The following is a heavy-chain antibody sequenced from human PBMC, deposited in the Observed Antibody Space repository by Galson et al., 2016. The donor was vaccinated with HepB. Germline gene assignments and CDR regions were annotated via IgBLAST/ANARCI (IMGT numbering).Heavy chain of an antibody. V-gene: IGHV3-11*05. CDR3: ARDSKRYCSGGSCYYY. D-gene: IGHD2-15*01. CDR1: GFTFSDYY. CDR2: ISSSSSYT. J-gene: IGHJ4*02. Sequence: SLRLSCAASGFTFSDYYMSWIRQAPGKGLEWVSYISSSSSYTNYADSVKGRFTISRDNAKNSLYLQMNSLRAEDTAVYYCARDSKRYCSGGSCYYYRGQGTLVTVSS.